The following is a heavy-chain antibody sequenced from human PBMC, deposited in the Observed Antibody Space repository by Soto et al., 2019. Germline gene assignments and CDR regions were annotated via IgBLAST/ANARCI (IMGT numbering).Heavy chain of an antibody. CDR3: AKDSGYNYGHFRWFDP. CDR1: GGSISSGGYY. J-gene: IGHJ5*02. V-gene: IGHV4-31*03. CDR2: IYYSGST. Sequence: SETLSLTCTVSGGSISSGGYYWSWIRQHPGKGLEWIGYIYYSGSTYYNPSLKSRVTISVDTSKNQFSLKLSSVTAADTAVYYCAKDSGYNYGHFRWFDPWGQGTLVTVSS. D-gene: IGHD5-18*01.